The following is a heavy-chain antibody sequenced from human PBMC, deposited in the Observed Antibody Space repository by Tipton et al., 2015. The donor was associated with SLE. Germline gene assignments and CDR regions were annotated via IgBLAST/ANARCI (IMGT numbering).Heavy chain of an antibody. CDR3: ARGLWSGENYFDY. CDR2: IYTSGST. Sequence: TLSLTCSVSGGSISSYYWSWIRQPPGKGLEWIGYIYTSGSTNYNPPLKSRVTISVDTSKNQFSLRLSSVTAADTAVYYCARGLWSGENYFDYWGQGTLVTVSS. J-gene: IGHJ4*02. V-gene: IGHV4-4*08. CDR1: GGSISSYY. D-gene: IGHD3-3*01.